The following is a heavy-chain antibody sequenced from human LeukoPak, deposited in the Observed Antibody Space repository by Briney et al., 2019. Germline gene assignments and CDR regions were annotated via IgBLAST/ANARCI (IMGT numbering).Heavy chain of an antibody. CDR1: GGSISSSSYY. J-gene: IGHJ4*02. CDR3: ARRGYYDSSGSFDY. V-gene: IGHV4-39*01. Sequence: SETLSLTCTVSGGSISSSSYYWGWIRQSPGKGLEWIGSIHYSGTTYYNPSLKSRVTISVDTSKNQFSLKLSSVTAADTAVYYCARRGYYDSSGSFDYWGQGTLVTVSS. CDR2: IHYSGTT. D-gene: IGHD3-22*01.